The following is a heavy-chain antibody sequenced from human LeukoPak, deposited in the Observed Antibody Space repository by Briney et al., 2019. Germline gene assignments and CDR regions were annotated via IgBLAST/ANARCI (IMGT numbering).Heavy chain of an antibody. Sequence: PGGSLRLSCAASGFTVSSDYMSWVRQAPGKGPEWVSVIYSGGETYYADSVKGRFTISRDNSKNTLYLQMNSLRPEDTAVYYCARDPGLPNGMSVWGQGTTVTVSS. V-gene: IGHV3-66*02. J-gene: IGHJ6*02. CDR2: IYSGGET. D-gene: IGHD3-10*01. CDR1: GFTVSSDY. CDR3: ARDPGLPNGMSV.